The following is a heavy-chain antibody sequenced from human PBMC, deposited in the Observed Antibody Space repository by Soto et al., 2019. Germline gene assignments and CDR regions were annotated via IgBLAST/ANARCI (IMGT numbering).Heavy chain of an antibody. J-gene: IGHJ6*02. CDR1: GFTFSSYW. CDR3: AREGAAAGHYYYYGMDV. Sequence: GSLRLSCAASGFTFSSYWMSWVRQAPGKGLEWVANIKQDGSEKYYVDSVKGRFTISRDNAKNSLYLQMNSLRAEDTAVYYCAREGAAAGHYYYYGMDVWGQGTTVTVSS. CDR2: IKQDGSEK. D-gene: IGHD6-13*01. V-gene: IGHV3-7*03.